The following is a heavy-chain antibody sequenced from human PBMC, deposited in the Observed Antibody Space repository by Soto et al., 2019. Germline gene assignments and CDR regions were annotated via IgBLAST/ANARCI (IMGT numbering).Heavy chain of an antibody. V-gene: IGHV4-34*01. CDR1: GGSFSGYY. D-gene: IGHD6-19*01. CDR2: IDHSGNT. Sequence: QVQLQQWGAGLLKPSETLSLTCAVYGGSFSGYYWTWIRQPPGKGLEWIGEIDHSGNTNYNPSLKSRVTISVDTSKTQFFLKLSSVTAADTAVYYCARVWLVRQIDYWGQGTLVTVSS. J-gene: IGHJ4*02. CDR3: ARVWLVRQIDY.